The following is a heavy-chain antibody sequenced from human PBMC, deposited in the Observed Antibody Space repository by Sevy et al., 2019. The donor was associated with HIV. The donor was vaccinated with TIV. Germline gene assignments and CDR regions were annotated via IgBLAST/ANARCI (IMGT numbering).Heavy chain of an antibody. J-gene: IGHJ4*02. CDR2: IYYSGST. CDR3: ARESIAAAGDFDY. V-gene: IGHV4-59*01. Sequence: SETLSLTCSVSGGSIRNYYWSWIRQPPGKGLEWIGYIYYSGSTNYNPSLKSRVTISVDTSKKQFSLKLSSVTAADTAVYYCARESIAAAGDFDYWGQVTLVTVSS. CDR1: GGSIRNYY. D-gene: IGHD6-13*01.